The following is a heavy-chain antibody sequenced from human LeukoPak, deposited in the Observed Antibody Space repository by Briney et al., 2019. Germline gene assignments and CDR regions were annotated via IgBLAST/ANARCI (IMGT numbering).Heavy chain of an antibody. CDR2: IYSGGTP. D-gene: IGHD1-7*01. Sequence: GGSLRLSCAAFGFTVTSTYMSWVRQAPGKGLEWVSVIYSGGTPYYADSVKGRFTISRDTYKNTVYLQMNSLRAEDTAVYHCVRGGPFTGAISTPRASDYWGQGLLATVSS. J-gene: IGHJ4*02. CDR1: GFTVTSTY. V-gene: IGHV3-66*01. CDR3: VRGGPFTGAISTPRASDY.